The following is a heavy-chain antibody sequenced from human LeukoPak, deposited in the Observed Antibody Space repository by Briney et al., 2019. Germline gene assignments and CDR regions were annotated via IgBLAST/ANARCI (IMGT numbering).Heavy chain of an antibody. CDR2: ISSSSSYI. D-gene: IGHD3-10*01. CDR3: ARDKYGSGSYSWSKRLDS. J-gene: IGHJ4*02. V-gene: IGHV3-21*01. CDR1: GFTFSSYS. Sequence: MSGGSLRLSCAASGFTFSSYSMNWVRQAPGKGLEWVSSISSSSSYIYYADSVKGRFTISRDNAKNSLYLQMNNLRAEDTAVYYCARDKYGSGSYSWSKRLDSWGQGTLVTVSS.